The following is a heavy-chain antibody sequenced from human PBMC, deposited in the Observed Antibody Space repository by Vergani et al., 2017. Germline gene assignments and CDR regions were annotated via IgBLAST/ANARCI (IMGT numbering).Heavy chain of an antibody. J-gene: IGHJ4*03. CDR3: ARELVAGLLGALEL. CDR2: IYYSGST. CDR1: GGSISSYY. V-gene: IGHV4-59*01. D-gene: IGHD3-22*01. Sequence: QGQLQESGPGLVKPSETLSLTCTVSGGSISSYYWSWIRKPPGKGLEWSGYIYYSGSTKYNPSLKSRVTISVATSKDKFCLKLSSVTAADTSLYYCARELVAGLLGALELWGQVTLVCVSS.